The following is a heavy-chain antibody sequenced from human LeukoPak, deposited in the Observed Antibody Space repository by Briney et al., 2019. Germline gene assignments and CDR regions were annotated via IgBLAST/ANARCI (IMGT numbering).Heavy chain of an antibody. CDR2: INPEIGGT. CDR3: VRDLFTPRDL. Sequence: ASVKVSCKASGYTFSDYFIHWVRQSPGQGLEWMGWINPEIGGTDYAHKFQGRVTMTRDTSISTAYMELSGLRSDDSAIYYCVRDLFTPRDLWGQGTLVTVSS. D-gene: IGHD2-15*01. J-gene: IGHJ5*02. V-gene: IGHV1-2*02. CDR1: GYTFSDYF.